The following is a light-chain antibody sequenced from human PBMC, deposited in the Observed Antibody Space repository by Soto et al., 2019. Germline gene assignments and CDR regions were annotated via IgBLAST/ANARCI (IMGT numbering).Light chain of an antibody. J-gene: IGKJ1*01. CDR3: QQLSNWWT. CDR2: GAS. CDR1: RSVSSF. V-gene: IGKV3-11*01. Sequence: IVLTQSPATLSLSPGERATLSCRASRSVSSFLAWYQQKPGQSPMLLIYGASKRATGIPARFSGSGSGTDFTLTISGLEPEDFAFYYCQQLSNWWTFGQGTKVEIK.